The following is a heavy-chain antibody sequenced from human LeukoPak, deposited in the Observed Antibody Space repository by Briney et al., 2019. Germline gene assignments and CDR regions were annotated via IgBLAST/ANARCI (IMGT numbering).Heavy chain of an antibody. D-gene: IGHD3-16*01. CDR1: GASISSYY. J-gene: IGHJ3*02. V-gene: IGHV4-59*12. CDR3: ARDLRIQDAFDI. CDR2: IYYSGST. Sequence: PSETLSLTCTVSGASISSYYWSWIRQPPGKGLEWIGYIYYSGSTNYNPSLKSRVTISVDTSKNQFSLKLSSVTAADTAVYYCARDLRIQDAFDIWGQGTMVTVSS.